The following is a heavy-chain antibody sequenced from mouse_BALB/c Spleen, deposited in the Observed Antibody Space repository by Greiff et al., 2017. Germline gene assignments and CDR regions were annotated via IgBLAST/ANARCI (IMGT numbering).Heavy chain of an antibody. J-gene: IGHJ4*01. Sequence: QVQLQQSGPELVKPGASVRISCKASGYTFTSYYIHWVKQRPGQGLEWIGWIYPGNVNTKYNEKFKGKATLTADKSSSTAYMQLSSLTSEDSAVYFCAREGVDAMDYWGQGTSVTVSS. CDR2: IYPGNVNT. CDR1: GYTFTSYY. V-gene: IGHV1S56*01. CDR3: AREGVDAMDY. D-gene: IGHD1-1*02.